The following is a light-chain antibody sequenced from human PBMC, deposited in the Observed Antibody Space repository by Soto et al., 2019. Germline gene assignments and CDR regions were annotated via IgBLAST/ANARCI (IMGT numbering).Light chain of an antibody. CDR2: EVS. Sequence: QSVLTQPASVSGSPGQSITISCTGTSSDVGGYNYVSWYQQHPGKAPKLMIYEVSNRPSGVSNRFSGSKSGTTASLTISGHQAEDEAYYYCSSYTSSSAWVFGRGTKLTVL. V-gene: IGLV2-14*01. CDR3: SSYTSSSAWV. CDR1: SSDVGGYNY. J-gene: IGLJ3*02.